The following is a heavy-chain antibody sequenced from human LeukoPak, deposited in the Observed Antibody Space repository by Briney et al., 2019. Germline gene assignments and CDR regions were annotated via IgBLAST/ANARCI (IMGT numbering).Heavy chain of an antibody. J-gene: IGHJ4*02. Sequence: SETLSPTCTVSGGSISSYYWSWIRQPPGKGLEWIGYIYTSGSTNYNPSLKSRVTISVDTSKNQFSLKLSSVTAADTAVYYCARLPPGYDFWSGYYSTPDHYFDYWGQGTLVTVSS. V-gene: IGHV4-4*09. CDR1: GGSISSYY. CDR3: ARLPPGYDFWSGYYSTPDHYFDY. CDR2: IYTSGST. D-gene: IGHD3-3*01.